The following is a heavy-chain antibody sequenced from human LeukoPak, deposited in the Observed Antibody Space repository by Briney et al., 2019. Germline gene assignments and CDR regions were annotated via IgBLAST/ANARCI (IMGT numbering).Heavy chain of an antibody. CDR3: SKANYYYVDY. D-gene: IGHD3-16*01. V-gene: IGHV3-21*01. CDR1: GFTFSTHS. Sequence: GGSLRLSCSASGFTFSTHSMNWVRQAPGKGLEWVSSISGSSSYIYYADSVKGRFTISRDNAENSLYLQMNSLRADDTALYYCSKANYYYVDYWGQGTLVTVSS. CDR2: ISGSSSYI. J-gene: IGHJ4*02.